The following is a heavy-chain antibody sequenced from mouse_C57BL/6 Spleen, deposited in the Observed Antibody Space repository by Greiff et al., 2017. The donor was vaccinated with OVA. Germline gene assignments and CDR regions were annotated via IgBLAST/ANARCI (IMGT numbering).Heavy chain of an antibody. J-gene: IGHJ4*01. CDR3: TTHVYYEAMDY. CDR1: GYTITDYY. CDR2: IDPEDGDT. V-gene: IGHV14-1*01. D-gene: IGHD1-1*01. Sequence: EVQLQQSGAELVRPGASVKLSCTASGYTITDYYMHWVKQRPEQGLEWIGKIDPEDGDTDYAPKFQGKATLTADTSSNTAYMQLSSLTSEDTAVLYCTTHVYYEAMDYWGQGTTVTVSS.